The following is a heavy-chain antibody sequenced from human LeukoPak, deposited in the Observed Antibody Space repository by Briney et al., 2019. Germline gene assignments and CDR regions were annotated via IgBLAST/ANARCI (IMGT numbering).Heavy chain of an antibody. J-gene: IGHJ5*02. V-gene: IGHV1-2*02. D-gene: IGHD6-19*01. Sequence: GASVKVSCKASGYTLTGYYIHWVRQAPGQGLEWMAWINPNTGGTNYAQKFQGRVTMTRDTSISTAYMELSRLTSDDTAVYYCARVKWLSSNWFDPWGQGTLVTVSS. CDR1: GYTLTGYY. CDR2: INPNTGGT. CDR3: ARVKWLSSNWFDP.